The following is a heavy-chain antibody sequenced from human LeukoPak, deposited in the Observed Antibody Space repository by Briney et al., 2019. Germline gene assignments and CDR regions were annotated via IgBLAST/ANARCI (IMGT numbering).Heavy chain of an antibody. J-gene: IGHJ4*02. CDR2: IRYDGSYR. CDR3: VKGGDYNYLLES. D-gene: IGHD4-17*01. V-gene: IGHV3-30*02. CDR1: GFTFSTYW. Sequence: GGSLRLSCAASGFTFSTYWMSWFRQAPGKGLEWVTFIRYDGSYRSYGDSVKGRFTIFRDNSKNTLYLQMNSLRVDDTAVYYCVKGGDYNYLLESWGQGTLVTVSS.